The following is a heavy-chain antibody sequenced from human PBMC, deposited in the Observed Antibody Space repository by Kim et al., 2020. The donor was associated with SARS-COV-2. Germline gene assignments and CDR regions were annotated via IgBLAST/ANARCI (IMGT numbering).Heavy chain of an antibody. Sequence: SVKVSCKASGGTFSSYAISWVRQAPGQGLEWMGRIIPILGIANYAQKFQGRVTITADKSTSTAYMELSSLRSEDTAVYYCAAYSGRNGWFDPWGQGTLVTVSS. V-gene: IGHV1-69*04. J-gene: IGHJ5*02. D-gene: IGHD1-26*01. CDR3: AAYSGRNGWFDP. CDR2: IIPILGIA. CDR1: GGTFSSYA.